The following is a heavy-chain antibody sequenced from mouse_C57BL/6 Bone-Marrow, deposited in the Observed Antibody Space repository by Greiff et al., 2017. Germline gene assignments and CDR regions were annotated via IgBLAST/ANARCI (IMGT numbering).Heavy chain of an antibody. CDR2: IDPNSGGT. V-gene: IGHV1-72*01. Sequence: QVQLQQPGAELVKPGASVKLSCKASGYTFTSYWMHWVKQRPGRGLEWIGRIDPNSGGTKYTEKFKSKATLTVNKPSITAYMQLSSLTSEDSAVYSCARGVLLMDYWGQGTSVTVSS. CDR1: GYTFTSYW. J-gene: IGHJ4*01. CDR3: ARGVLLMDY. D-gene: IGHD1-1*01.